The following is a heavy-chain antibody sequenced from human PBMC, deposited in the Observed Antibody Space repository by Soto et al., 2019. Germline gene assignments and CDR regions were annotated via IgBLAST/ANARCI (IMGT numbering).Heavy chain of an antibody. V-gene: IGHV1-8*01. D-gene: IGHD2-2*01. CDR2: MNPNSGNT. CDR1: GYTFTSYD. CDR3: ARKVVYYYYMDV. Sequence: ASVKVSCKASGYTFTSYDINRVRQATGQGLEWMGWMNPNSGNTGYAQKFQGRVTMTRNTSISTAYMELSSLRSKDTAVYYCARKVVYYYYMDVWGKGTTVTVSS. J-gene: IGHJ6*03.